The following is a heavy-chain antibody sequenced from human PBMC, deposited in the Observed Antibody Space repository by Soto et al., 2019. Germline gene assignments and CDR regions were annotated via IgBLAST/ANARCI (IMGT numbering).Heavy chain of an antibody. V-gene: IGHV3-23*01. CDR3: AKSPYDFWSGYGYYFDY. J-gene: IGHJ4*02. CDR2: NSGSGGST. D-gene: IGHD3-3*01. Sequence: ANSGSGGSTYYADSVKGRFTISRDNSKNTLYLQMNSLRAEDTAVYYCAKSPYDFWSGYGYYFDYWGQGTLVTVFS.